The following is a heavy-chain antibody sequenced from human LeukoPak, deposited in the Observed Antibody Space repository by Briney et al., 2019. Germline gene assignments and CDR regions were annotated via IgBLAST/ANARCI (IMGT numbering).Heavy chain of an antibody. CDR3: ARGRGYYDFWSGLGEVAFDI. J-gene: IGHJ3*02. D-gene: IGHD3-3*01. CDR1: GFTFDDYA. V-gene: IGHV3-9*01. CDR2: ISWNSGSI. Sequence: GRSLRLSCAASGFTFDDYAMRWVRQAPGKGLEWVSGISWNSGSIGYADSVKGRFTISRDNAKNSLYLQMNSLRAEDTAVYYCARGRGYYDFWSGLGEVAFDIWGQGTMVTASS.